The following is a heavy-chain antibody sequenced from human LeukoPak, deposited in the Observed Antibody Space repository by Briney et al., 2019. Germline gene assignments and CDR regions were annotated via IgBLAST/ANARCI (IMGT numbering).Heavy chain of an antibody. Sequence: GGSLRLSCAASGFTFDDYGMSWVRQAPGKGLEWVSGINWNGGSTGYADSVKGRFTISRDNAKNSLYLQMNSLRAEDTALYYCARVRALSVGAYYFDYWGQGTLVTVSS. J-gene: IGHJ4*02. CDR1: GFTFDDYG. CDR3: ARVRALSVGAYYFDY. CDR2: INWNGGST. D-gene: IGHD1-26*01. V-gene: IGHV3-20*04.